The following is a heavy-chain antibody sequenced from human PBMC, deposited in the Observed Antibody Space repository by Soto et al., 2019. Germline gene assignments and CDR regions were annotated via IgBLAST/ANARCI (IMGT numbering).Heavy chain of an antibody. J-gene: IGHJ4*02. CDR2: IVVGSGNT. CDR1: GFTFTSSA. CDR3: AADYRRDGYNSVADY. D-gene: IGHD5-12*01. V-gene: IGHV1-58*01. Sequence: GASVKVSCKASGFTFTSSAVQWVRQARGQRLEWIGWIVVGSGNTNYAQKFQERVTITRDMSTSTAYMELSSLRSEDTAVYYCAADYRRDGYNSVADYWGQGTLVTVSS.